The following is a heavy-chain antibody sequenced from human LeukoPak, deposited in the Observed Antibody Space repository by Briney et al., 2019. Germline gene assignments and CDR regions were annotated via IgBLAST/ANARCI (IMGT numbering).Heavy chain of an antibody. V-gene: IGHV4-4*02. D-gene: IGHD3-22*01. J-gene: IGHJ4*02. Sequence: SETLSLTCAVSGGSISSSNWWSWVRQPPGKGLEWIGEIYHSGSTNYNPSLKSRVTISVDKSKNQFSLKLTSVTAADTAVYYCARINPPPDHYDSSGPSYYFDFWGQGTLVTVSS. CDR2: IYHSGST. CDR3: ARINPPPDHYDSSGPSYYFDF. CDR1: GGSISSSNW.